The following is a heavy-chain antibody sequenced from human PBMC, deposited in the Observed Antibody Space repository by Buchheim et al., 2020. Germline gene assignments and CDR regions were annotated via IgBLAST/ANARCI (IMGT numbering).Heavy chain of an antibody. Sequence: EVQLVQSGAEVKKPGESLKISCQSSGYTFSTYWIGWVRQLPGKGLEWMAIIYPSNSETRYNPSFQGQATIPVDKSINTVYLQWDSLRASDSTIYYCSRPPTNTFYFDYWGQGTL. V-gene: IGHV5-51*01. CDR3: SRPPTNTFYFDY. D-gene: IGHD1-14*01. J-gene: IGHJ4*02. CDR2: IYPSNSET. CDR1: GYTFSTYW.